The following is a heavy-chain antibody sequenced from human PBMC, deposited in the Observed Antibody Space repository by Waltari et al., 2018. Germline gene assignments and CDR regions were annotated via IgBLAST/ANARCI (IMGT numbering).Heavy chain of an antibody. CDR2: IYPSDADT. J-gene: IGHJ3*02. CDR1: GYSFHCYW. Sequence: EVQLVQSGAGVKKPGESMKISCKGSGYSFHCYWKGRVRQMPGKGLEWMGIIYPSDADTRYSPSFQGQVTISADKSISTAYLQWSSLKASDTAMYYCARHGYSSSWLFFDIWGQGTMVTVSS. V-gene: IGHV5-51*01. D-gene: IGHD6-13*01. CDR3: ARHGYSSSWLFFDI.